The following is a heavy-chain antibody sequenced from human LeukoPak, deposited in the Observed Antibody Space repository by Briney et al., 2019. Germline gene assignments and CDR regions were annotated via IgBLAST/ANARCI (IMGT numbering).Heavy chain of an antibody. D-gene: IGHD3-3*01. CDR1: GFTFSSFL. CDR2: INQDGSEK. Sequence: PGGSLRLSCAASGFTFSSFLMSWVRQAPGKGLEWVANINQDGSEKYYVDSMKGRFTISRDNAKNSLYLQKNSLRAEDTAVYYCAGDRGVTIFGVVTVPGYWGQGTLVTVSS. J-gene: IGHJ4*02. CDR3: AGDRGVTIFGVVTVPGY. V-gene: IGHV3-7*01.